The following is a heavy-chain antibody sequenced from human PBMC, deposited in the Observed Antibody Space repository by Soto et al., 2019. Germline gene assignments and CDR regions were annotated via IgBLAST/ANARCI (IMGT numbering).Heavy chain of an antibody. CDR2: INPNSGGT. D-gene: IGHD6-13*01. CDR3: ARSLLDEYSSSWRSAYYGMDV. V-gene: IGHV1-2*02. J-gene: IGHJ6*02. Sequence: QVQLVQSGAEVKKPGASVKVSCKASGFTFSAYYIYWVRQAPGQGLEWIGWINPNSGGTNNAQKFQGRVTMTRDTSTSTVYRELSALISDATAVYYCARSLLDEYSSSWRSAYYGMDVWGQGTTVTVSS. CDR1: GFTFSAYY.